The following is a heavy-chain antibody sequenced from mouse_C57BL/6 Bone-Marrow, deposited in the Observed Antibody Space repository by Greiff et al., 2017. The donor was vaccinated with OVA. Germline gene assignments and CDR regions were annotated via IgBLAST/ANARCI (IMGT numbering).Heavy chain of an antibody. J-gene: IGHJ4*01. CDR1: GYSITSGYY. Sequence: VQLQQSGPGLVKPSQSLSLTCSVTGYSITSGYYWNWIRQFPGNKLEWMGYISYDGSNNYNPSLKNRIPITRDTSKNQFFLKLNSVTTEDTATYYCAREDNAMDYWGQGTSVTVAS. CDR2: ISYDGSN. V-gene: IGHV3-6*01. CDR3: AREDNAMDY.